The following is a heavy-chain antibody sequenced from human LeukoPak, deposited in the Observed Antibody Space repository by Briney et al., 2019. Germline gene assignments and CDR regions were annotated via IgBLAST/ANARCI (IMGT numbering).Heavy chain of an antibody. V-gene: IGHV4-59*01. CDR1: GGSISSYY. CDR2: IYYSGST. J-gene: IGHJ3*02. Sequence: SETLSLTCTVSGGSISSYYWSWIRQPPGKGLEWIGYIYYSGSTNYNPSLKSRVTISVDTSKNQFSLKLSSVTAADTAVYYCASVVVPAAIRGGFAFDIWGQGTMVTVSS. CDR3: ASVVVPAAIRGGFAFDI. D-gene: IGHD2-2*02.